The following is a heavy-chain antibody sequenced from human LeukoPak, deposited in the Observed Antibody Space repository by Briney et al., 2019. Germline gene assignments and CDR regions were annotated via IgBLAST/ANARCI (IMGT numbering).Heavy chain of an antibody. Sequence: GGSLRLSCAVTGFTLSNYCMNWVRQAPGKGLEWVSYISSSSRTVYYADSVRGRFTITRDNAQNSLDLQMNSLRAEDTAVYYCARDRDSSGWYYFDYWGQGTLVTVSS. CDR1: GFTLSNYC. J-gene: IGHJ4*02. CDR3: ARDRDSSGWYYFDY. V-gene: IGHV3-48*01. D-gene: IGHD6-19*01. CDR2: ISSSSRTV.